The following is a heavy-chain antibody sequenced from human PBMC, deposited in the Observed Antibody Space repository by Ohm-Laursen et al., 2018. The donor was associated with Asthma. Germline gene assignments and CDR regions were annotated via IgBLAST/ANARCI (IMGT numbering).Heavy chain of an antibody. CDR1: GFTFSGSW. Sequence: SLRLSCSASGFTFSGSWMIWVRQAPGKGLQWLAFIKPDGSQTYYADSMEGRFSISRDNSKNTLYLQMNSLRAEDTAVYYCARDIEAYSSGWYGIDYWGQGTLVTVSS. V-gene: IGHV3-7*01. CDR3: ARDIEAYSSGWYGIDY. D-gene: IGHD6-19*01. CDR2: IKPDGSQT. J-gene: IGHJ4*02.